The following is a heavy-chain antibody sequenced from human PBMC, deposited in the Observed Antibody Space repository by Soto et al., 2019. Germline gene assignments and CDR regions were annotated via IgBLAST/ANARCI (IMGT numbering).Heavy chain of an antibody. J-gene: IGHJ4*02. CDR1: GGFISSGGYS. Sequence: SETLSVTCAVSGGFISSGGYSWSWIRQPPGKGLEWIGYIYDSGSTYYNPSLKSRVTISVDRSKNQFSLKLSSVTAADTAVYYCARGALRWSTSWDFDYWGQGILVTVSS. CDR3: ARGALRWSTSWDFDY. CDR2: IYDSGST. D-gene: IGHD4-17*01. V-gene: IGHV4-30-2*01.